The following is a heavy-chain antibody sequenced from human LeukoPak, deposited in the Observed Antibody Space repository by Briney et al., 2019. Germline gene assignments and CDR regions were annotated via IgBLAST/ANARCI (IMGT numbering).Heavy chain of an antibody. CDR2: INHSGDN. D-gene: IGHD5-18*01. V-gene: IGHV4-34*01. Sequence: PSETLSLTCAVCGVSFIGNYWSWIRQPPGKGLEWIGEINHSGDNNYNPSLKSRVTISVDTSKNQFSLKLSSMTAADTAVYYCARGWVQLWTYWGQGTLVTVSS. J-gene: IGHJ4*02. CDR1: GVSFIGNY. CDR3: ARGWVQLWTY.